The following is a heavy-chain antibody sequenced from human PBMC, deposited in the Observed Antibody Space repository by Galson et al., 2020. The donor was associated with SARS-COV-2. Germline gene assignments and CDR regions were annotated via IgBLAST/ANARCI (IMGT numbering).Heavy chain of an antibody. D-gene: IGHD6-19*01. CDR1: GFIFNNYA. CDR2: ISGSGSKT. CDR3: AKDGGGWYTSGWYYFDY. V-gene: IGHV3-23*01. J-gene: IGHJ4*02. Sequence: ETLSLTCAASGFIFNNYAMNWVRQAPGKGLEWVSSISGSGSKTYYADSVKGRFTISRDNSKNTLFLQMNSLRAEDTAVYYCAKDGGGWYTSGWYYFDYWGRGTLVTVSS.